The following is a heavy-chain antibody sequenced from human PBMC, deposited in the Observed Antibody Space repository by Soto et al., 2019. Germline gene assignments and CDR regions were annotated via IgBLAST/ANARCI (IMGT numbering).Heavy chain of an antibody. Sequence: GGSLRLSCAASGFTFSSYGMHWVRQAPGKGLEWVAVISYDGSNKYYADSVKGRFTISRDNSKNTLYLQMNSLRAEDTAVYYCAKDLSCSSTSCITRGAFDIWGQGTMVTVSS. CDR1: GFTFSSYG. CDR3: AKDLSCSSTSCITRGAFDI. D-gene: IGHD2-2*01. J-gene: IGHJ3*02. V-gene: IGHV3-30*18. CDR2: ISYDGSNK.